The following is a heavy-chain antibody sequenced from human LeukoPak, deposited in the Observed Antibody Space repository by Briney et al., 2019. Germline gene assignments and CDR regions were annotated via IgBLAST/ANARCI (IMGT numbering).Heavy chain of an antibody. Sequence: GGSLRLSCAASGFTFSSYSMNWVRQALGKGLEWVSSISSSSSYIYYADSVKGRFTISRDNAKNSLYLQMNSLRAEDTAVYYCARVYCSSTSCQSHDAFDIWGQGTMVTVSS. CDR3: ARVYCSSTSCQSHDAFDI. D-gene: IGHD2-2*01. V-gene: IGHV3-21*01. CDR2: ISSSSSYI. J-gene: IGHJ3*02. CDR1: GFTFSSYS.